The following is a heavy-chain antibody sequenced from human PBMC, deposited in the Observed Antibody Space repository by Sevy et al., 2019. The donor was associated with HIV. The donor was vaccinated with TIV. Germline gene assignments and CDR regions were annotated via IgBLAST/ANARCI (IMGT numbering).Heavy chain of an antibody. V-gene: IGHV1-69*13. CDR3: AREGGVATTGDHDAFDI. D-gene: IGHD7-27*01. Sequence: SVKVSCKASGDTFSTYGLSWVRQAPGQGLEWMGGIIPIFGTPNYAQKFQGRVTITADESASTAYMELSSLRSEDTALYYCAREGGVATTGDHDAFDIWGHGTLVTVSS. CDR1: GDTFSTYG. J-gene: IGHJ3*02. CDR2: IIPIFGTP.